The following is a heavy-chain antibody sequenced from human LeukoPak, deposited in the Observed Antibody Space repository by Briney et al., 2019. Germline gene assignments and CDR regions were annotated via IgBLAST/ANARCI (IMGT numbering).Heavy chain of an antibody. CDR3: ARDLVTVTKGFDI. CDR2: NSYIGTT. D-gene: IGHD4-17*01. CDR1: GDSFSSHY. V-gene: IGHV4-59*11. Sequence: SETLSLTCAVSGDSFSSHYWTWIRQPPGRGLDWIGYNSYIGTTNYNPSLKSRVTISIDTSKNQFSLKLSSVTTADTAVYYCARDLVTVTKGFDIWGLGTMVSVSS. J-gene: IGHJ3*02.